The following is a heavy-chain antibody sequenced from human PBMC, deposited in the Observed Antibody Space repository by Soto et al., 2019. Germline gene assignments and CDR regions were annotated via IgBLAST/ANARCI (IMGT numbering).Heavy chain of an antibody. J-gene: IGHJ6*02. CDR1: GDSVSSNSAA. CDR2: TYYRSKWYN. CDR3: ARERISSSLLYYYYYGMDV. D-gene: IGHD6-6*01. V-gene: IGHV6-1*01. Sequence: SQTLSLTCAISGDSVSSNSAAWNWIRQSPSRGLEWLGRTYYRSKWYNDYAVSVKSRITINPDTSKNQFSLQLNSVTPEDTAVYYCARERISSSLLYYYYYGMDVWGQGTTVTVSS.